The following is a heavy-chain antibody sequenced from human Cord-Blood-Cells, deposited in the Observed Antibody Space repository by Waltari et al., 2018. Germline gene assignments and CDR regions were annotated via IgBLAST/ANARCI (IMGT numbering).Heavy chain of an antibody. CDR3: ATGYSGYDYFDY. V-gene: IGHV1-24*01. Sequence: QVQLVQSGAEGNKPGASVKVSCKVFGYTLTELSMPSVRQAPGKGLEWMGGFDPEDGETIYAQKFQGRVTMTEDTSTDTAYMELSSLRSEDTAVYYCATGYSGYDYFDYWGQGTLVTVSS. CDR2: FDPEDGET. CDR1: GYTLTELS. D-gene: IGHD5-12*01. J-gene: IGHJ4*02.